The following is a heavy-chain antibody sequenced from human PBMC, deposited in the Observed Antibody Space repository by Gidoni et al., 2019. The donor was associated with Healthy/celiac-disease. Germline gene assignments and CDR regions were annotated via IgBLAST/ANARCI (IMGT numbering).Heavy chain of an antibody. Sequence: QVQLVESGGGVVQPGRSLRLSCAASGFTFSSYAMLWVRQAPGKGLEWVAVISYDGSNKYYADSVKGRFTISRDNSKNTLYLQMNSLRAEDTAVYYCARDRPDYYDSSGYLNWFDPWGQGTLVTVSS. V-gene: IGHV3-30*01. CDR3: ARDRPDYYDSSGYLNWFDP. CDR2: ISYDGSNK. J-gene: IGHJ5*02. D-gene: IGHD3-22*01. CDR1: GFTFSSYA.